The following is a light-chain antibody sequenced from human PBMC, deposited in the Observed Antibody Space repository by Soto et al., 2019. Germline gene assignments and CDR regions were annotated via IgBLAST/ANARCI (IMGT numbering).Light chain of an antibody. V-gene: IGKV3-20*01. CDR3: QQYGGSRYT. CDR2: GVS. J-gene: IGKJ2*01. CDR1: QSISSNL. Sequence: EIVLTQSPGTLSLFPGERANLSCRASQSISSNLLAWYQQRPGQAPSLLLYGVSSRAIGIPDRFSGSGSGTDLTLSSSLLEPEDFAVYYCQQYGGSRYTFGQGTKLEIQ.